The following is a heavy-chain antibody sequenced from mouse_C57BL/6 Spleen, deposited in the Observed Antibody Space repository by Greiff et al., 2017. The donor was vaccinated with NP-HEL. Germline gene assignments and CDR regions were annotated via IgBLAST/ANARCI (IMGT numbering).Heavy chain of an antibody. J-gene: IGHJ2*01. CDR3: ARKDYDYFDY. Sequence: VQLVESGAELVKPGASVKISCKASGYAFSSYWMNWVKQRPGKGLEWIGQIYPGDGDTNYNGKFKGKATLTADKSSSTAYMQLSSLTSEDSAVYFCARKDYDYFDYWGQGTTLTVSS. CDR1: GYAFSSYW. V-gene: IGHV1-80*01. D-gene: IGHD2-4*01. CDR2: IYPGDGDT.